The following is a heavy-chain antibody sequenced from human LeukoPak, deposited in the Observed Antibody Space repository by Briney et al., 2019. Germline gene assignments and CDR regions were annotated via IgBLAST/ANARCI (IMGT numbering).Heavy chain of an antibody. J-gene: IGHJ2*01. Sequence: PGGSLRLSCAASGFTFDDYGMSWVRQAPGKGLEWVSGINWNGGSTGYADSVKGRFTISRDNAKNSLYLQMNSLRAEDTALYHCAGGFFGFDWYFDLWGRGTLVTVSS. CDR3: AGGFFGFDWYFDL. D-gene: IGHD3-16*01. V-gene: IGHV3-20*01. CDR2: INWNGGST. CDR1: GFTFDDYG.